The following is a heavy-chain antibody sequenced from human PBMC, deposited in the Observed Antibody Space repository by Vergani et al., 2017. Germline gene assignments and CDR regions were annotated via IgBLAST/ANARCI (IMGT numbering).Heavy chain of an antibody. V-gene: IGHV3-49*04. CDR3: SRGRGYSFGYSDY. D-gene: IGHD5-18*01. CDR2: IRNKAYGGTT. CDR1: GFRFSSYS. Sequence: VQLVESGGGVVQPGRSLRLSCAASGFRFSSYSMNWVRQAPGKGLEWVAFIRNKAYGGTTEYAASVKGRFTISRDDSKRLAYLQLSGLKTEDTAVYFCSRGRGYSFGYSDYWGQGTLVTVSS. J-gene: IGHJ4*02.